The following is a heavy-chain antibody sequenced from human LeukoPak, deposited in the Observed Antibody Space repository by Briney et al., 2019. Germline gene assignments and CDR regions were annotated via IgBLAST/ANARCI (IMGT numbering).Heavy chain of an antibody. CDR1: GGSISSSSYY. V-gene: IGHV4-39*07. J-gene: IGHJ5*02. CDR2: IYYSGST. D-gene: IGHD3-10*01. Sequence: SETLSLTCTVSGGSISSSSYYWGWIRQPPGKGLEWLGSIYYSGSTYYNPSLKSRVTISVDTSKNQFSLKLSSVTAADTAVYYCARGVTMVRGVLSGWFDPWGQGTLVTVSS. CDR3: ARGVTMVRGVLSGWFDP.